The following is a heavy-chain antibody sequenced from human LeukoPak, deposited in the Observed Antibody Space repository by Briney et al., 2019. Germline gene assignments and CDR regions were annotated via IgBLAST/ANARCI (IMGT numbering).Heavy chain of an antibody. CDR3: ARDGPTDVRGYSFDY. V-gene: IGHV1-69*11. CDR2: IIPILGTA. J-gene: IGHJ4*02. D-gene: IGHD3-10*01. CDR1: GGTFSSYA. Sequence: ASVKVSCKASGGTFSSYAISWVRQAPGQGLEWRGRIIPILGTANYAQKFQGRVTITTDESTSTAYMELSSLRSEDTAVYYCARDGPTDVRGYSFDYWGQETLVTVSS.